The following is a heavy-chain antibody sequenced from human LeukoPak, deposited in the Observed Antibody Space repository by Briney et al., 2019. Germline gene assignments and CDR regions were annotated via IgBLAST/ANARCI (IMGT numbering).Heavy chain of an antibody. J-gene: IGHJ4*02. Sequence: GGSLRLSCAASGFTFSDYYMSWIRQAPGKGLEWVSYISSSGSTIYYADSVKGRFTISRDNAKNSLYLQMNSLRAEDTAVYYCARASAGTPPVTYFDYWGQGTLVTVSS. D-gene: IGHD6-13*01. CDR3: ARASAGTPPVTYFDY. CDR2: ISSSGSTI. V-gene: IGHV3-11*04. CDR1: GFTFSDYY.